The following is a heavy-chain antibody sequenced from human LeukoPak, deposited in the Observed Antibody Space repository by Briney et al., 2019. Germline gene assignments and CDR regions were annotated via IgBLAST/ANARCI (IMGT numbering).Heavy chain of an antibody. J-gene: IGHJ4*02. D-gene: IGHD3-10*01. CDR2: IYYSGST. CDR1: GGSISSYY. V-gene: IGHV4-59*01. Sequence: SETLSLTCTVSGGSISSYYWSWIRQPPGKGLEWIGYIYYSGSTNYNPSLKSRVTISVDTSKNQFSLKLSSVTAADTAVYYCARDQWFGEYGAGGFDYWGQGTLVTVSS. CDR3: ARDQWFGEYGAGGFDY.